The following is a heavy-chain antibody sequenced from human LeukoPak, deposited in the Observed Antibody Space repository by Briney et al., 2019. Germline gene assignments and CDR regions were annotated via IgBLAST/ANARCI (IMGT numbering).Heavy chain of an antibody. V-gene: IGHV4-59*01. CDR2: IYYSGST. CDR1: GGSISSYY. D-gene: IGHD3-22*01. Sequence: PSETLSLTCTVSGGSISSYYWSWIRQPPGKGLEWIGYIYYSGSTNYNPSLKSQVTISVDTSKNQFSLKLSSVTAADTAVYYCARGPPYYYDSSGRTAYFDYWGQGTLVTVSS. CDR3: ARGPPYYYDSSGRTAYFDY. J-gene: IGHJ4*02.